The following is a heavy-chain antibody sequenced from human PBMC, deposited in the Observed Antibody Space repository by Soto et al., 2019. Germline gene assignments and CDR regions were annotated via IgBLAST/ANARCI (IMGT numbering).Heavy chain of an antibody. CDR3: ARHVKGYCTSTSCHTDF. D-gene: IGHD2-2*01. CDR2: IFFSGSN. Sequence: QLQLQESGPGLVKPSETLSLTCTVSGGSISSSSYYWGWIRQPPGKGLEWIGSIFFSGSNYYNPSLKSRVSMFVDTSKKQFSLRLSSVTAADTAVYYCARHVKGYCTSTSCHTDFWGQGTLVTVSS. CDR1: GGSISSSSYY. V-gene: IGHV4-39*01. J-gene: IGHJ4*02.